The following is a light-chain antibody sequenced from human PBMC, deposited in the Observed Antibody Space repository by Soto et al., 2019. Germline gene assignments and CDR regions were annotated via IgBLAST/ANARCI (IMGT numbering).Light chain of an antibody. CDR1: QGISNY. CDR2: AAS. V-gene: IGKV1-27*01. Sequence: DIQMTQSPSSLSASVGDRVTMTCRASQGISNYLAWYQQKLGKVPKLLIYAASTLQSGVPSRFSGSGSGTDFTLTISSLQPEDVATYYCLKYNSAPHTFGQGTKLEIK. J-gene: IGKJ2*01. CDR3: LKYNSAPHT.